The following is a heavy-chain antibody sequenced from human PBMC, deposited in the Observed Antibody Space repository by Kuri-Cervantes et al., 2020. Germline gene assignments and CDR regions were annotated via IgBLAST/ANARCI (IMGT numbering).Heavy chain of an antibody. D-gene: IGHD6-13*01. V-gene: IGHV4-4*02. CDR1: GGSISSSNW. CDR3: ARGRLVYSSTWYPKYYFDH. J-gene: IGHJ4*02. Sequence: GSLRLSCAVSGGSISSSNWWSWVRQPPGKGLEWIGEIYHSGSTNYNPSLKSRVTISVDTSKNQFSLKLNSVTAADTAVYYCARGRLVYSSTWYPKYYFDHWGQGTPVTVSS. CDR2: IYHSGST.